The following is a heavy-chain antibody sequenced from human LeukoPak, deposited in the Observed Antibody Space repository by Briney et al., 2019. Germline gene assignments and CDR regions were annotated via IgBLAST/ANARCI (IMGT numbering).Heavy chain of an antibody. J-gene: IGHJ4*02. CDR2: INPNSGGT. CDR1: GYTFTGYY. V-gene: IGHV1-2*02. CDR3: ARDSGGQTHPDDY. Sequence: GASVKVSCKASGYTFTGYYMHWVRQAPGQGLEWMGWINPNSGGTNYAQKFQGRVTMTRDTSISTAYMELSRLRSDDTAVYYCARDSGGQTHPDDYWGQGTLVTVSS. D-gene: IGHD1-14*01.